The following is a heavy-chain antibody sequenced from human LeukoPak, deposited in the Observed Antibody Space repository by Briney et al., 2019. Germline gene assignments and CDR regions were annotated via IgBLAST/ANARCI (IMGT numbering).Heavy chain of an antibody. CDR2: INPNSGGT. J-gene: IGHJ4*02. CDR1: GYTFTGYY. CDR3: ARPGGTLPWFGEKYFDY. D-gene: IGHD3-10*01. Sequence: ASVKVSCKASGYTFTGYYMHWVRQAPGQGLEWMGWINPNSGGTNYAQKFQGRVTMTRDTSISTAYMELSRLRSDDTAVYYCARPGGTLPWFGEKYFDYWGQGTLVTVSS. V-gene: IGHV1-2*02.